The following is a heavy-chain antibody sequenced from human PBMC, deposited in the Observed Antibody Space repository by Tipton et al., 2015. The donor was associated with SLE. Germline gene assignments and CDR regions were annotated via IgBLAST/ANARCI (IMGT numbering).Heavy chain of an antibody. Sequence: TLSLTCTVSGYSISSNSYWGWLRQPPGKGLEWIGSLYHTGTTYYNPSLRSRVTISVETSKNQFSLKVRSVTAADTAVYYCARRKYCGGDKCYYFDYWGQGTLVTVSP. V-gene: IGHV4-38-2*02. CDR2: LYHTGTT. CDR3: ARRKYCGGDKCYYFDY. CDR1: GYSISSNSY. D-gene: IGHD2-21*01. J-gene: IGHJ4*02.